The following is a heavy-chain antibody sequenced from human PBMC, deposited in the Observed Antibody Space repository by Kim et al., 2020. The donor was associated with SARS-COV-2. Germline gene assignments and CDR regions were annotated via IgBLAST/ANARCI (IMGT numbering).Heavy chain of an antibody. Sequence: ASVKVSCKVSGYTLTELSMHWVRRAPGKGLEWMGGFDPEDGETIYSQKFQGRVTMTEDTSTDTAYMELSSLRSEDTAVYYCAANGGSYYVGAFDIWGQGTMVTVSS. V-gene: IGHV1-24*01. J-gene: IGHJ3*02. CDR2: FDPEDGET. CDR3: AANGGSYYVGAFDI. D-gene: IGHD1-26*01. CDR1: GYTLTELS.